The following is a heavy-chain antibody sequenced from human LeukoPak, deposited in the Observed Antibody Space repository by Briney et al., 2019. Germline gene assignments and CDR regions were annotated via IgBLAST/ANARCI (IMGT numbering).Heavy chain of an antibody. J-gene: IGHJ5*02. CDR3: ATLSPRFLEWSNWFDP. V-gene: IGHV1-24*01. CDR1: GYTLTELS. CDR2: FDPEDGET. D-gene: IGHD3-3*01. Sequence: VKVSCKVSGYTLTELSMHWVRQAPGKGLEWMGGFDPEDGETIYAQKFQGRVTMTEDTSTDTAYMELSSLRSEDTAVYYCATLSPRFLEWSNWFDPWGQGTLVTVSS.